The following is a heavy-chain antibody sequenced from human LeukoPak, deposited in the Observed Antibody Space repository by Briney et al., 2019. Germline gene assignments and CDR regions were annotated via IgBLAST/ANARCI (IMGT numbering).Heavy chain of an antibody. V-gene: IGHV3-48*01. Sequence: GGSLSLSCAASGFTFSSYSMNWVRQAPGKGLEWVSYISSSSSTIYYADSVKGRFTISRDNAKNSLYLQMNSLRAEDTAVYYCARDYQGYCSGGSCYDSGFDPWGQGTLVTVSS. D-gene: IGHD2-15*01. CDR3: ARDYQGYCSGGSCYDSGFDP. CDR1: GFTFSSYS. CDR2: ISSSSSTI. J-gene: IGHJ5*02.